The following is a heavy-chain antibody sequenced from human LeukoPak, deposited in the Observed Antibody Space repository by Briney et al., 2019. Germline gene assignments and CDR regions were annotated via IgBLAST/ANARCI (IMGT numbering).Heavy chain of an antibody. D-gene: IGHD3-10*01. V-gene: IGHV3-48*03. Sequence: GGPLRLSCAPSGFPFSSYEMNWVRQAPRKGVEGVSYISRSGSTIYYAGSVKGRFTISRDNAKNSLYLQMNSLRAEDTDVYYCARNMVRGYEDAFDIWGQGTMVTVSS. CDR2: ISRSGSTI. CDR3: ARNMVRGYEDAFDI. CDR1: GFPFSSYE. J-gene: IGHJ3*02.